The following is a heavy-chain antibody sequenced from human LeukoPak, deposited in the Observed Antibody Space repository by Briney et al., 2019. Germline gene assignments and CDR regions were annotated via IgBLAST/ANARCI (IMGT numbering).Heavy chain of an antibody. V-gene: IGHV4-31*03. Sequence: SETLSLTCTVSGGSISSGGYYWSWIRPHPGKGLEWIGYIYYSGSTYYNPSLKSRVTISVDTSKSQFSLKLSSVTAADTAVYXCTXGTXXXXFDYXGQGXLVTVS. CDR2: IYYSGST. J-gene: IGHJ4*02. CDR1: GGSISSGGYY. CDR3: TXGTXXXXFDY.